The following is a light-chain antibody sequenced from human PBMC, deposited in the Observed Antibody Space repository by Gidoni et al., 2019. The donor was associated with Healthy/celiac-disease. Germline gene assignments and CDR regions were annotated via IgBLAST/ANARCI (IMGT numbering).Light chain of an antibody. V-gene: IGKV3-20*01. CDR2: GTS. CDR3: HQYGSSPFT. J-gene: IGKJ5*01. Sequence: DIVLTQSPGTLSLSPGERATLSCRASQSVRSSYLAWYQQKPGQAPRLLIYGTSTRATGIPDRFSGSGSGTDFTLTISRLEPEDFAVYYCHQYGSSPFTFGQGTRLEIK. CDR1: QSVRSSY.